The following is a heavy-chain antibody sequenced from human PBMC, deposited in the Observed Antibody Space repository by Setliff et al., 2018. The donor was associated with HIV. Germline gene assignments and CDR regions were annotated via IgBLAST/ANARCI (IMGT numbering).Heavy chain of an antibody. CDR2: INPYNGAT. CDR1: GYTFFEYY. CDR3: ARAPIYCGGDCYLFDY. D-gene: IGHD2-21*02. V-gene: IGHV1-2*02. Sequence: GASVKVSCKASGYTFFEYYMFWLRQAPGQGLEWMGWINPYNGATKSAHKFQGRVTMTRDTSITTTYMELTRLTSDDTAIYYCARAPIYCGGDCYLFDYWGQGTLVTVSS. J-gene: IGHJ4*02.